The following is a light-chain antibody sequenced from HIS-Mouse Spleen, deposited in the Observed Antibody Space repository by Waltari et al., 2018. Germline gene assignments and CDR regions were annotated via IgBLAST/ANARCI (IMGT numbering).Light chain of an antibody. CDR3: QQYGSSPT. J-gene: IGKJ2*01. V-gene: IGKV3-20*01. CDR2: GAS. Sequence: ELVLTQSPGTLSLSPGERATLSCKASQSVSSSYLAWYQQKPGQAHRLLIYGASSRATGIPDRFSGSGSGTDFTLTISRLEPEDFAVYYCQQYGSSPTFGQGTKLEIK. CDR1: QSVSSSY.